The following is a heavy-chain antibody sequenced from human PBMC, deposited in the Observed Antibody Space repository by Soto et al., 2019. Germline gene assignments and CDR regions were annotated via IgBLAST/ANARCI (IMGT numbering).Heavy chain of an antibody. CDR2: IKSKTDGGTT. Sequence: EVQLVESGGGLVKPGGSLRLSCAASGFTFSNAWMSWVRQAPGKGLEWVGRIKSKTDGGTTDYAAPVKGRFTISRDDSKNTLYLKMNSLKTEDTAVYYCTTDSTPPLYGAYELIGIALEYDAFDIWGQGTMVTVSS. CDR3: TTDSTPPLYGAYELIGIALEYDAFDI. D-gene: IGHD4-17*01. J-gene: IGHJ3*02. CDR1: GFTFSNAW. V-gene: IGHV3-15*01.